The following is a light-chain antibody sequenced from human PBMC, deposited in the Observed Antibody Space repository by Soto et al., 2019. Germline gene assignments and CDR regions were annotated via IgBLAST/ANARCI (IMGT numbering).Light chain of an antibody. CDR1: QSVSSN. CDR3: QQYNNWPLYT. V-gene: IGKV3-15*01. CDR2: GAS. J-gene: IGKJ2*01. Sequence: EIVMTQSPATLSVSPGERATLSCRASQSVSSNLAWYQQKPGQAPRLLIYGASTRATGSPARFSGSGSGKEFTLTISSLQSEDVAVYYCQQYNNWPLYTFGQGTKLEIK.